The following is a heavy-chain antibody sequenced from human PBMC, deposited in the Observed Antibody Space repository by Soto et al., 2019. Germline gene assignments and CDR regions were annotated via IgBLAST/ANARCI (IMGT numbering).Heavy chain of an antibody. CDR3: ARESPLWLRGEEA. J-gene: IGHJ5*02. D-gene: IGHD5-18*01. CDR1: GFTFSSYS. Sequence: EVQLVESGGGLVKPGGSLRLSCAASGFTFSSYSMNWVRQAPGKGLEWVSSISSSSSYIYYADSVKGRYTISRNNAKNSLYLQINSLRAEDTAVYYCARESPLWLRGEEAWGQGTLVTVSS. CDR2: ISSSSSYI. V-gene: IGHV3-21*01.